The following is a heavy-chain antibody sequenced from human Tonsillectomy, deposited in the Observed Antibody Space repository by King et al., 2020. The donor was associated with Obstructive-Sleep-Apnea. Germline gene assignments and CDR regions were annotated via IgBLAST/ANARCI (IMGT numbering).Heavy chain of an antibody. J-gene: IGHJ4*02. CDR1: GYSISSTAW. V-gene: IGHV4-4*02. CDR2: ISHSGRT. CDR3: ARERASGYSFDN. D-gene: IGHD5-12*01. Sequence: VQRQESGPGLVKPSGTRSLTCADSGYSISSTAWRNWVRQHPRQGLEWIGEISHSGRTNYNPSLKSRVTMSVDKSKDHFSLNLRVNSVAAADTAVYYCARERASGYSFDNWGQGTLVTVSS.